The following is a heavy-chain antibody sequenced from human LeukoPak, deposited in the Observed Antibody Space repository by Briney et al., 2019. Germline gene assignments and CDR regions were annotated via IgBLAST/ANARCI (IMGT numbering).Heavy chain of an antibody. J-gene: IGHJ4*02. CDR3: AKDVVGQQWPENY. V-gene: IGHV3-30*02. Sequence: PGGSLRLSCVASAFTFSNYGMHWVRQAPGKGLEWVSFIQFDGSNKLYGDSVKDRFTISRDNSKNTLYLQMNSLRPEDTAVYYCAKDVVGQQWPENYWGQGTLVTVAS. CDR1: AFTFSNYG. CDR2: IQFDGSNK. D-gene: IGHD6-19*01.